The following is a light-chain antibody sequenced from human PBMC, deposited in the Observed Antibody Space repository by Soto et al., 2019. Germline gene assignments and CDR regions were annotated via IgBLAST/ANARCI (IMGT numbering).Light chain of an antibody. J-gene: IGKJ1*01. Sequence: ETVITQSPATMSLSGGERATLSCSASQSIRSNLAWYQQKPGQAPRLLIYGASTRATDIPARFSGSGSGTEFTLTISSLQSEDFAVYYCQQYDNWWTFGPGTKVDIK. CDR1: QSIRSN. CDR2: GAS. CDR3: QQYDNWWT. V-gene: IGKV3-15*01.